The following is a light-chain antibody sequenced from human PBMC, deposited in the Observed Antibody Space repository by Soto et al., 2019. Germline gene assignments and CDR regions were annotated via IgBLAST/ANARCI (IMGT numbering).Light chain of an antibody. J-gene: IGKJ1*01. CDR3: QQYYTWPRT. CDR1: QGISSY. Sequence: IQLTQSPSSLSASVGDRVTITCRASQGISSYLAWYQKKPGKAPKLLMYAASTLQSGVPSRFSGSGSETEFTLTITSLQSEDFAIYYCQQYYTWPRTFGQGTKVDIK. CDR2: AAS. V-gene: IGKV1-9*01.